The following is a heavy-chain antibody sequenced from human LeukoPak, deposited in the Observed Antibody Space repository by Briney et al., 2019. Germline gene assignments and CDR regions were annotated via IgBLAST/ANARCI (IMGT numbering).Heavy chain of an antibody. CDR3: ARGRGDGYYDFWSGYYTFDY. V-gene: IGHV4-59*01. Sequence: SETLSLTCTVSGGSISSYYWSWIRQPPGKGLEWIGYIYYSGSTNYNPSLKSRVTISVDTSKNQFSLKLSSVTAADTAVYYCARGRGDGYYDFWSGYYTFDYRGQGTLVTVSS. J-gene: IGHJ4*02. CDR2: IYYSGST. D-gene: IGHD3-3*01. CDR1: GGSISSYY.